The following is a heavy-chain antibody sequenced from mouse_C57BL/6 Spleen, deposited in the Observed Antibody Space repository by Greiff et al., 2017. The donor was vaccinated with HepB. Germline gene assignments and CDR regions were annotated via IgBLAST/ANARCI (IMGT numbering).Heavy chain of an antibody. CDR2: ISNGGGST. J-gene: IGHJ4*01. CDR3: ARRTYDYDGAMDY. D-gene: IGHD2-4*01. V-gene: IGHV5-12*01. Sequence: EVMLVESGGGLVQPGGSLKLSCAASGFTFSDYYMYWVRQTPEKRLEWVAYISNGGGSTYYPDTVKGRFTISRDNAKNTLYLQISRLKSEDTAMYDCARRTYDYDGAMDYWGQGTSVTVSS. CDR1: GFTFSDYY.